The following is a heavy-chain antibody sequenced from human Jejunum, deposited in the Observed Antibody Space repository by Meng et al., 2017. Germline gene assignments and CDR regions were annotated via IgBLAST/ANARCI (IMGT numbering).Heavy chain of an antibody. CDR2: IYHSGST. J-gene: IGHJ4*02. V-gene: IGHV4-59*01. D-gene: IGHD5-24*01. CDR1: GGSIRSYY. CDR3: ARLRNGNNYEIDY. Sequence: QVKRRESGPDLVKPSGTLSLPGTASGGSIRSYYWSWIRHPPGKGPEGIGCIYHSGSTNYNPSLKSRVTISIDTSKNQFSLRLSSVTAADTAIYYCARLRNGNNYEIDYWGQGTLVTVSS.